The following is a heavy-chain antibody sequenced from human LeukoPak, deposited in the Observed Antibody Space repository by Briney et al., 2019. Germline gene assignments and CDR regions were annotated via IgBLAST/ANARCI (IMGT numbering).Heavy chain of an antibody. J-gene: IGHJ4*02. CDR2: IIPILDVA. D-gene: IGHD3-22*01. CDR1: GSTFGNYG. V-gene: IGHV1-69*04. CDR3: ARNSAPDRYYDSSGYYDY. Sequence: ASAKVSCKASGSTFGNYGITWVRQAPGQGLEWMGRIIPILDVALYAQKFQGRVTITADKSTSTAYMELSTLRPEDTAVYYCARNSAPDRYYDSSGYYDYWGQGTLVTVSS.